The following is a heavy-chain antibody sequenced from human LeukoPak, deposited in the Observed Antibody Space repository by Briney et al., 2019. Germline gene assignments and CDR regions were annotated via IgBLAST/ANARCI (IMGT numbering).Heavy chain of an antibody. J-gene: IGHJ4*02. Sequence: GGSLRLSCAASGFTFSSYAMTWVRQALGKGLEWVSIISSNGGTTYYADSVEGRFTISRDNSKNTLYLQMNSLRAEYTAIHYCAKDSTTVTTGRGNFDHWGQGTLVIVSS. CDR3: AKDSTTVTTGRGNFDH. CDR2: ISSNGGTT. CDR1: GFTFSSYA. D-gene: IGHD4-17*01. V-gene: IGHV3-23*01.